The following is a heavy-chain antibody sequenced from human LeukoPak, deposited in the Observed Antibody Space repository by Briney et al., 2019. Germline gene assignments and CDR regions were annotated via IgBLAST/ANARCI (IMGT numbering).Heavy chain of an antibody. D-gene: IGHD7-27*01. J-gene: IGHJ4*02. V-gene: IGHV4-59*08. CDR2: IHHTGST. CDR1: GGSISSYY. Sequence: PSETLSLTCTVSGGSISSYYWSWIRQPPGKGLEWIGSIHHTGSTYYNPSLKSRVTISVDTSKNQFSLKLSSVTAADTAVYYCARLAWGRLDYWGQGTLVTVSS. CDR3: ARLAWGRLDY.